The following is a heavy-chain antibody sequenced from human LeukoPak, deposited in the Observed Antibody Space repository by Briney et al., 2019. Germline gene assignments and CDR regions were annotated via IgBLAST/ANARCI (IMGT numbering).Heavy chain of an antibody. J-gene: IGHJ4*02. Sequence: SETLSLTCAVYGGSFSGYYWSWVRQPPGKGLEWIGEINHSGGTNYNPSLKSRVTISVDTSKNQFSLKLSSVTAADTAVYYCARGLYDFWSGYYPGRYFDYWGQGTLVTVSS. CDR1: GGSFSGYY. CDR3: ARGLYDFWSGYYPGRYFDY. D-gene: IGHD3-3*01. V-gene: IGHV4-34*01. CDR2: INHSGGT.